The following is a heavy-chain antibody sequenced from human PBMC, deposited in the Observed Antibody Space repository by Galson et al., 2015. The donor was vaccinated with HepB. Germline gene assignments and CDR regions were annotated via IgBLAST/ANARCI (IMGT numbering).Heavy chain of an antibody. CDR3: VRDPGRYSSSSGYFYYMDV. CDR1: GFAVSNNY. V-gene: IGHV3-53*01. D-gene: IGHD6-6*01. CDR2: VYSDGRT. Sequence: SLRLSCAASGFAVSNNYMYWVRQAPGKGLEWVSVVYSDGRTSYADSAKGRFTISRDYLKNTLYLQMNSLRAEDTAVYYCVRDPGRYSSSSGYFYYMDVWGKGTTVTVSS. J-gene: IGHJ6*03.